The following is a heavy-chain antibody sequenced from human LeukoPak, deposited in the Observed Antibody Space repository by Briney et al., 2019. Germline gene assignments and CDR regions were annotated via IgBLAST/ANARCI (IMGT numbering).Heavy chain of an antibody. J-gene: IGHJ4*02. CDR1: GFTFSSYE. V-gene: IGHV3-48*03. D-gene: IGHD5-24*01. CDR2: ISISGSTI. CDR3: AREGYMATINY. Sequence: PGGSLRLSCAAPGFTFSSYEMNCVRPAPGKGLEWGSYISISGSTIYYADTVKGRFTISRDNAKSSLYLQMNSLRAEDTAVYYCAREGYMATINYWGQGTLVTVSS.